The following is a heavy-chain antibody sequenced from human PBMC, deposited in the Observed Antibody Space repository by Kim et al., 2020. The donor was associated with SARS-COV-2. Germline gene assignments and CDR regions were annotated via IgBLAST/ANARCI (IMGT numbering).Heavy chain of an antibody. D-gene: IGHD3-10*01. J-gene: IGHJ4*01. CDR2: ISYDGSNK. V-gene: IGHV3-30*18. CDR1: GFTFSSYG. Sequence: GSLRLSCAASGFTFSSYGMHWVRQAPGKGLEWVAVISYDGSNKYYADSVKGRFTISRDNSKNTLYLQMNSLRAEDTAVYYCAKDVITMVRGVWTSYFDY. CDR3: AKDVITMVRGVWTSYFDY.